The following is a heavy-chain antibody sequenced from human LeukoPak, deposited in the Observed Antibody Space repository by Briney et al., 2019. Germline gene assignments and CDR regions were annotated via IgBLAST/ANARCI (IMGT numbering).Heavy chain of an antibody. CDR1: GGSFSGYY. J-gene: IGHJ4*02. D-gene: IGHD3-22*01. CDR3: ARNPYYYDSSGSLYYFDY. Sequence: PSETLSLTCAVYGGSFSGYYWSWLRQPPGKGLEWIGEINHSGSTNYNPSLKSRVTISVDTSKNQFSLKLSSVTAADTAVYYCARNPYYYDSSGSLYYFDYWGQGTLVTVSS. CDR2: INHSGST. V-gene: IGHV4-34*01.